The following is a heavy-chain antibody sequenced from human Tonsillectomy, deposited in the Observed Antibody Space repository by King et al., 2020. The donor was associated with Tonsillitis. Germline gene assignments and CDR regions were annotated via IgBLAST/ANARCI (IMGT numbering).Heavy chain of an antibody. CDR2: IYFSGST. CDR1: DGSISGYF. D-gene: IGHD3-22*01. V-gene: IGHV4-59*08. CDR3: ARHGSYYYDTTNLFAY. Sequence: VQLQESGPGLVKPSETLSLTCTVTDGSISGYFWSWIRQPPGKTLEWIGYIYFSGSTKYNPSLTSRVNISVDTSKNQFSLRLSSVTAADTAVYFCARHGSYYYDTTNLFAYWGQGTLVTVSS. J-gene: IGHJ4*02.